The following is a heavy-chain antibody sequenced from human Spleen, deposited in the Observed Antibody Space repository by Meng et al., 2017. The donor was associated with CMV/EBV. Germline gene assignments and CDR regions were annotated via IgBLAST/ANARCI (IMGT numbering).Heavy chain of an antibody. CDR2: INHSGSP. D-gene: IGHD6-19*01. CDR3: TRGGSDWSIDY. Sequence: ACTITGGAFSGFYWSWVRQPPGKRLGGIGGINHSGSPDCNPSLKSRVTISLDTSENQFSLKLTSVTAADTAVYYCTRGGSDWSIDYWGQGTLVTSPQ. CDR1: GGAFSGFY. V-gene: IGHV4-34*01. J-gene: IGHJ4*02.